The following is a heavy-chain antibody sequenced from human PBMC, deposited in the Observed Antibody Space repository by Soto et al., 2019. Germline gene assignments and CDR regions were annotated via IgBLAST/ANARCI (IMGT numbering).Heavy chain of an antibody. D-gene: IGHD3-10*01. CDR1: GGSFSGYY. J-gene: IGHJ6*02. V-gene: IGHV4-34*01. CDR3: ARVSGIYYYGIDV. CDR2: INHSGST. Sequence: QVQLQQWGAGLLKPSATLSLTCAVFGGSFSGYYWSWIRQPPGKGLEWIGEINHSGSTNYNPCLKSRVSTAVDTSKHRFSLKLSSVTAADTVVYYCARVSGIYYYGIDVWGQGTTVTVSS.